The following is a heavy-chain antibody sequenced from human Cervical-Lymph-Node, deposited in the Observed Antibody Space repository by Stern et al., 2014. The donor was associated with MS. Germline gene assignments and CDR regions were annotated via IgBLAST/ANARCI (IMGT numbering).Heavy chain of an antibody. Sequence: VQLVQSGAEVTKPGSSVKVSFKASGGTFSKFPSSWVRQAPGQGLEWMGGIFPVFGTATYAKEVRGRVTITADVSTSTVYMELSSLRSDDTAVYYCALSSETSDRWYSLGYDLWGQGTLVTVSS. CDR2: IFPVFGTA. J-gene: IGHJ5*02. D-gene: IGHD6-13*01. CDR3: ALSSETSDRWYSLGYDL. V-gene: IGHV1-69*01. CDR1: GGTFSKFP.